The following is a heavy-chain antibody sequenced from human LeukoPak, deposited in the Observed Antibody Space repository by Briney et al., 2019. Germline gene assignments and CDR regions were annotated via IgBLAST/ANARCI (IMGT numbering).Heavy chain of an antibody. V-gene: IGHV3-33*01. J-gene: IGHJ6*03. CDR1: GFTFSSYG. CDR2: IWYDGSNK. D-gene: IGHD2-2*01. CDR3: ARWGRKYCSSTSCYSNYYYYYMDV. Sequence: GRSLRLSCAASGFTFSSYGMHWVRQAPGKGLEWVAVIWYDGSNKYYADSVKGRFTISRDNSKNTLYLQMNSLRAEDTAVYYCARWGRKYCSSTSCYSNYYYYYMDVWGKGTTVTVSS.